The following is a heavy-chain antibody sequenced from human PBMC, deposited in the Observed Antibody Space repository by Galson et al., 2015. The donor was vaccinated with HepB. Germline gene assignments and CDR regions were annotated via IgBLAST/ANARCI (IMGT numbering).Heavy chain of an antibody. CDR2: FDPEDGET. V-gene: IGHV1-24*01. CDR1: GYTLTELS. D-gene: IGHD4-11*01. J-gene: IGHJ6*02. Sequence: SVKVSCKVSGYTLTELSMHWVRQAPGKGLEWMGGFDPEDGETIYAQKFQGRVTTTEDTSTDTAYMELSSLRSEDTAVYYCATDRITYSNYYYYGMDVWGQGTTVTVS. CDR3: ATDRITYSNYYYYGMDV.